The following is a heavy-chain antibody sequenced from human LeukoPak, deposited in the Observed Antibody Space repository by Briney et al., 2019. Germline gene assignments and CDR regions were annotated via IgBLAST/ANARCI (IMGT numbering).Heavy chain of an antibody. J-gene: IGHJ6*03. CDR1: GYTFTSYY. CDR3: ARAYSPTSWGLAAADYYYMDV. V-gene: IGHV1-46*01. Sequence: ASVKVSCKASGYTFTSYYMHWVRQAPGQGLEWMGIINPSGGSTSYAQKFQGRVTMTRDTSTSTVYMELSSLRSEDTAVYYCARAYSPTSWGLAAADYYYMDVWGKGTTVTVSS. CDR2: INPSGGST. D-gene: IGHD6-13*01.